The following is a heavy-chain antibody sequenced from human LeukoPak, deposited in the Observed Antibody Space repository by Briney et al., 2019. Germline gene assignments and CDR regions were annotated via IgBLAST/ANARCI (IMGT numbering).Heavy chain of an antibody. CDR3: ARDTVTTFRFRDYYYYGIDV. CDR1: GFTFSSSS. V-gene: IGHV3-48*02. J-gene: IGHJ6*02. D-gene: IGHD4-17*01. Sequence: GGSLRLSCGASGFTFSSSSMNWVRQAPGKGLEWVSYISSSSSTIYYADSVKGRFTISRDNAKNSLCLQMNSPRDEDTAVYYCARDTVTTFRFRDYYYYGIDVWGQGTTVTVSS. CDR2: ISSSSSTI.